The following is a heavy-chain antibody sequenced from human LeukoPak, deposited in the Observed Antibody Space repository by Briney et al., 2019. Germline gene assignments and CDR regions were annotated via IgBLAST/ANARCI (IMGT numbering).Heavy chain of an antibody. V-gene: IGHV3-33*01. CDR2: IWYDGNNK. D-gene: IGHD3-22*01. J-gene: IGHJ5*02. CDR3: ARDAGRYYEDWFDP. CDR1: GFTFSSYG. Sequence: PGRSLRLSCAASGFTFSSYGMHWVRQAPGKGLEWVAVIWYDGNNKYYADSVKGRFTISRDNSKNTLYLQMNSLRAEDTAVYYCARDAGRYYEDWFDPWGQGTLVTVSS.